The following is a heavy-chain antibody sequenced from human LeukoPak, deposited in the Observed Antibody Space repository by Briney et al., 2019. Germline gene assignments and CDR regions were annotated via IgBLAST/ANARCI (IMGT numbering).Heavy chain of an antibody. Sequence: ASVKVSCKASGYIFTSYDINWVRQATGQGLEWMGWMNPNSGNTGYAQKFQGRVTMTRNTSMSTAYMELSSLRSEDTAVYYCARHDSGSYYVKYFDYWGQGTLVTVSS. CDR3: ARHDSGSYYVKYFDY. CDR2: MNPNSGNT. V-gene: IGHV1-8*01. D-gene: IGHD1-26*01. CDR1: GYIFTSYD. J-gene: IGHJ4*02.